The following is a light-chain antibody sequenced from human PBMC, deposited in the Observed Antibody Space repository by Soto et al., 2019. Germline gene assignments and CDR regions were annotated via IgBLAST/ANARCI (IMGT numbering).Light chain of an antibody. CDR2: DVT. Sequence: QSALTQPRSVSGSPGQSVTISCTAPSTDVGGFTYISWYQQHPGKGPKLIIYDVTKRPSGVPGRFSGSKSGSTASLTISGLQAEDEADYYCCSYAGSSSWVFGGGTKVTVL. CDR3: CSYAGSSSWV. CDR1: STDVGGFTY. V-gene: IGLV2-11*01. J-gene: IGLJ3*02.